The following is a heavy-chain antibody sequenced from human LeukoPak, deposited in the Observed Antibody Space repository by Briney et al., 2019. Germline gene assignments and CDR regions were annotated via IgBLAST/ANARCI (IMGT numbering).Heavy chain of an antibody. D-gene: IGHD4-17*01. CDR1: GYTFTCYY. CDR2: INPHRGDT. Sequence: ASVKVSCKASGYTFTCYYMHWVRQAPGQGLEWMGWINPHRGDTNYAQKFQGRVTMTRDTSISTAYMELSSLRSDDTAVYYCAIITVTTSPFDYWGQGTLVTVSS. J-gene: IGHJ4*02. V-gene: IGHV1-2*02. CDR3: AIITVTTSPFDY.